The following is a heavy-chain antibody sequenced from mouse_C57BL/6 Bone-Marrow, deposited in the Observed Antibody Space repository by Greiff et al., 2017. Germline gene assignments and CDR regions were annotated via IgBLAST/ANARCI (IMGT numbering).Heavy chain of an antibody. J-gene: IGHJ2*01. CDR1: GYSITSGYY. Sequence: DVQLQESGPGLVKPSQSLSLTCSVTGYSITSGYYWNWIRQFPGNKLEWMGYISYDGSNNYNPSLKNRISITRDTSKNQFFLKLNSVTTEDTATYYCARGGLRFDYWGQGTTLTVSS. CDR3: ARGGLRFDY. D-gene: IGHD6-1*01. V-gene: IGHV3-6*01. CDR2: ISYDGSN.